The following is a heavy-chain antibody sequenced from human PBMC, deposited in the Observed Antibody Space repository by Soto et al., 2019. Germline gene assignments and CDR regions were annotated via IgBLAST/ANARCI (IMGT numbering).Heavy chain of an antibody. CDR3: ARVRWVVTTRLFDY. D-gene: IGHD6-25*01. Sequence: EVQLVESGGGLVQPGGSLRLSCADSEFTFSDHYLDWVRQAPGKGLEWVGRIKNKANSYTTEYAASVKGRFTISRDDSKNSLDLQMNSLKTEDTAVYYCARVRWVVTTRLFDYWGQGTLVTVSS. J-gene: IGHJ4*02. CDR2: IKNKANSYTT. CDR1: EFTFSDHY. V-gene: IGHV3-72*01.